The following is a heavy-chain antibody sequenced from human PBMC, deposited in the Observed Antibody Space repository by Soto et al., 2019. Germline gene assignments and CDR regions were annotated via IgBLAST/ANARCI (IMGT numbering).Heavy chain of an antibody. J-gene: IGHJ6*02. D-gene: IGHD6-13*01. CDR2: ILYDGSNK. CDR3: ARTSAAGKYYYGMDV. V-gene: IGHV3-30-3*01. Sequence: PGGSLRLSCEASGFTFSSYIMHWVRQAPGKGLEWVAVILYDGSNKYYMDSMKGRFTISRDNAKNSLLLQLNSLRAEDTAVYYCARTSAAGKYYYGMDVWGQGTTVTVSS. CDR1: GFTFSSYI.